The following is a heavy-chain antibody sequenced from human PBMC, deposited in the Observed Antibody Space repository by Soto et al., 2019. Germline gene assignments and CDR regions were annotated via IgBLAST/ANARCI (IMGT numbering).Heavy chain of an antibody. CDR2: TYHRGST. V-gene: IGHV4-59*12. CDR1: GVSISSYF. J-gene: IGHJ4*02. D-gene: IGHD3-16*02. Sequence: SETLSLTCSVSGVSISSYFWSWIRQPPGRGLEWIGYTYHRGSTNYSPSLRSRVAISLDTSENQFSLTVSSVTAADTAVYYCARIGGYHGPLDYWGKGTPVTVSS. CDR3: ARIGGYHGPLDY.